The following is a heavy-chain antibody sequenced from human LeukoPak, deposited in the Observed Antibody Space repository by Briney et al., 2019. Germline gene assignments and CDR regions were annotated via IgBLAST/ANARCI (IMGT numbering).Heavy chain of an antibody. CDR1: GFTFSSHL. CDR3: ARSSYSSSSSV. J-gene: IGHJ3*01. V-gene: IGHV3-74*01. CDR2: ISSDGTYT. D-gene: IGHD6-6*01. Sequence: GGSLRLSCAASGFTFSSHLMHWVRQAPGKGLVWVSRISSDGTYTNYADSVRGRFTISRDNAKNTLYLQMNSLRAEDTAVYYCARSSYSSSSSVWGQGTMVIVSS.